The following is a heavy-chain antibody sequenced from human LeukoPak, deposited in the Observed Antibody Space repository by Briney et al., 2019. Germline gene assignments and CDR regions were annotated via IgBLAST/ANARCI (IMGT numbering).Heavy chain of an antibody. J-gene: IGHJ4*02. V-gene: IGHV3-7*01. CDR3: ARWRGSTSERSDY. CDR1: GFTFSDYW. D-gene: IGHD2-2*01. Sequence: PGGSLRLSCTASGFTFSDYWMTWVRQAPGQGKELVANIKQDGSGKYYVDSVKGRFTISRDNAKNSLYLQMDSLRVEDTATYYCARWRGSTSERSDYWGQGTLVTVSS. CDR2: IKQDGSGK.